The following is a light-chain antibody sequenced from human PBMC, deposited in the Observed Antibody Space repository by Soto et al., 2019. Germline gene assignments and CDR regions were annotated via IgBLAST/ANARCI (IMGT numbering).Light chain of an antibody. CDR1: QSVSSSY. CDR3: QQYGSSPIT. CDR2: DTS. J-gene: IGKJ5*01. Sequence: VVLTQSPATLSLSPGERGTLSCGASQSVSSSYVAWYQHEPGLAPRLLIHDTSSRAIGIPDRLSGSKSGTNFTLTIRRMEPEDVGMYYCQQYGSSPITFGQGTRLEIK. V-gene: IGKV3D-20*01.